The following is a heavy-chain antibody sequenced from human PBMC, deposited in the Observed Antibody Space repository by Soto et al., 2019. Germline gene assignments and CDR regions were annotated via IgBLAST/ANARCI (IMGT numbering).Heavy chain of an antibody. Sequence: QVQLQESGPGLVKASQTLSLTCNVSGGSVSSGDYYWSWIRQPPGKGLEWIGYISHSGSTYSNPSRKGRLAMSIDTSKNQFSLQLRSVTAADTAVYFCARDRVAVAVGDAWGPGTLVTVSS. CDR1: GGSVSSGDYY. V-gene: IGHV4-30-4*01. CDR3: ARDRVAVAVGDA. D-gene: IGHD2-15*01. CDR2: ISHSGST. J-gene: IGHJ5*02.